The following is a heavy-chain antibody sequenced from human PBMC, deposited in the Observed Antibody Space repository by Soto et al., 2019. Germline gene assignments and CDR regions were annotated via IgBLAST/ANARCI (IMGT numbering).Heavy chain of an antibody. Sequence: QVQLQESGPGLVKPSETLSLTCTVSGGSISSYYWSWIRQPPGKGLEWIGYIYYSGSTNHNPSLKTRVNITLDTAKNQFSLKLRSVTAADTAVYYCARGGGSPDYWGQGTLFTVSS. D-gene: IGHD1-26*01. CDR2: IYYSGST. CDR1: GGSISSYY. V-gene: IGHV4-59*08. CDR3: ARGGGSPDY. J-gene: IGHJ4*02.